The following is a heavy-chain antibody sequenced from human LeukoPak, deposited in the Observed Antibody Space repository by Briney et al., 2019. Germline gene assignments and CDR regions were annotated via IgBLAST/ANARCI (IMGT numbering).Heavy chain of an antibody. CDR2: IIPIFGTA. CDR3: ARDAPREDNWFDP. Sequence: ASVKVSCKASGGTFSSYAISWVRQAPGQGLEWMGGIIPIFGTANYAQKFQGRVTITADESTSTAYMELSSLRSEDTAVYYCARDAPREDNWFDPWGQGTLVTVSS. V-gene: IGHV1-69*13. CDR1: GGTFSSYA. D-gene: IGHD1-26*01. J-gene: IGHJ5*02.